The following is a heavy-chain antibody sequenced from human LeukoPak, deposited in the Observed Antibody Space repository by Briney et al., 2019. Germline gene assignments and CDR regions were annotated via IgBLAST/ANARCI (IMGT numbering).Heavy chain of an antibody. Sequence: GGSLRLSCAASGFTFSSYGMHWVRQAPGKGLEWVAVISYDGSNKYYADFVKGRFTISRDNSKNTLYLQMNSLRAEDTAVYYCARDYGDYYLIFWGQGTLVTVSS. V-gene: IGHV3-30*03. D-gene: IGHD4-17*01. J-gene: IGHJ4*02. CDR1: GFTFSSYG. CDR3: ARDYGDYYLIF. CDR2: ISYDGSNK.